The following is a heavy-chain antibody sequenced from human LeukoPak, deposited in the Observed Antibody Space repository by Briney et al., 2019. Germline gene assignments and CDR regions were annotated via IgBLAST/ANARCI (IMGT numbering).Heavy chain of an antibody. CDR1: GYTFTGYY. V-gene: IGHV1-2*06. J-gene: IGHJ4*02. Sequence: ASVKVSCKASGYTFTGYYMHWVRQAPGQGLEWMGRINPNNGGTNYAQKFQGRVTMTGDTSISTAYMELSSLRSDDTAVYYCTRESGSYHGNDYWGQGTLVTVSS. CDR2: INPNNGGT. D-gene: IGHD1-26*01. CDR3: TRESGSYHGNDY.